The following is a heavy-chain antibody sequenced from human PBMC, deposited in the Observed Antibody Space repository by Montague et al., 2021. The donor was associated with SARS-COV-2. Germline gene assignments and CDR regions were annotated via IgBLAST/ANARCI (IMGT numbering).Heavy chain of an antibody. J-gene: IGHJ4*02. Sequence: SLRLSCAASGFAFSTYAMSWVRQAPGKGLEWVSSISKSGESTFYADSVKGRFTISRDNSKNTLYLQVNSLRAEDTAVYCCAKRPPGADNWGQGTLVTVSS. CDR3: AKRPPGADN. CDR1: GFAFSTYA. CDR2: ISKSGEST. V-gene: IGHV3-23*01. D-gene: IGHD1-14*01.